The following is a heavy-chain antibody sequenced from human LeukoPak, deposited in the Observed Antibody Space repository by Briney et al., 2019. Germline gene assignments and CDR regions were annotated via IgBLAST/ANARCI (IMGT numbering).Heavy chain of an antibody. CDR3: ARAYYDSSGYFYYYYMDV. D-gene: IGHD3-22*01. CDR2: ISSSSSTI. CDR1: GFTFSSYS. V-gene: IGHV3-48*01. Sequence: PGGSLRLSCAASGFTFSSYSMNWVRQAPGKGLEWVSYISSSSSTIYYADSVEGRFTISRDNAKNSLYLQMNSLRAEDTAVYYCARAYYDSSGYFYYYYMDVWGKGTTVTVSS. J-gene: IGHJ6*03.